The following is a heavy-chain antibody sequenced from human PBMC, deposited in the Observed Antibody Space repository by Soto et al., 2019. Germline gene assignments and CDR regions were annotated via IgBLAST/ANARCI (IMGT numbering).Heavy chain of an antibody. J-gene: IGHJ3*02. CDR2: IYYSGST. D-gene: IGHD4-17*01. CDR3: ARPTTVTTLGAFDI. CDR1: GGSISSYY. V-gene: IGHV4-59*08. Sequence: SETLSLTCTVSGGSISSYYWSWIRQPPGKGLEWIGYIYYSGSTNYNPSLKSRVTISVDTSKNQFSLKLSSVTAADTAVYYCARPTTVTTLGAFDIWGQGTMVTVSS.